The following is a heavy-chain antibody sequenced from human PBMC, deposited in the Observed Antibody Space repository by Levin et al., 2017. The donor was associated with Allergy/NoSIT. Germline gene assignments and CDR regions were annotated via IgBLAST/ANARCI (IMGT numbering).Heavy chain of an antibody. D-gene: IGHD3-10*01. J-gene: IGHJ5*02. V-gene: IGHV4-59*01. Sequence: SQTLSLTCTVSGDSISSYYWSWIRQPPGKGLEWIGYIYYSGSTNYNPSLKSRVIISVDTSKNQFSLKLSSVTAADTAVYYCARTLDSYGSGMGWFDPWGQGTLVTVSS. CDR1: GDSISSYY. CDR3: ARTLDSYGSGMGWFDP. CDR2: IYYSGST.